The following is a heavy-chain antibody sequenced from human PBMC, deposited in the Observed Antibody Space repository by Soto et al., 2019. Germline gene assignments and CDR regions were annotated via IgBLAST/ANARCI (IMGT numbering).Heavy chain of an antibody. J-gene: IGHJ6*02. D-gene: IGHD6-6*01. CDR3: ARGIAALQDYYYYGMDF. Sequence: ASVKVSCKASGYTFTSYAMHWVRQAPGQRLEWMGWINAGNGNTKYSQKFQGRVTITRDTSASTAYMELSSLRSEDTAVYYCARGIAALQDYYYYGMDFWGQGTTVTVSS. CDR1: GYTFTSYA. CDR2: INAGNGNT. V-gene: IGHV1-3*01.